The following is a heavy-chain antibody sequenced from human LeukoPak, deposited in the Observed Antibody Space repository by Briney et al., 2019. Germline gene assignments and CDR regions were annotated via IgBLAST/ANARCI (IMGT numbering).Heavy chain of an antibody. V-gene: IGHV3-11*06. CDR3: ARFYYGSGNPTY. D-gene: IGHD3-10*01. J-gene: IGHJ4*02. CDR2: ISSSSSYT. Sequence: PGGSLRLSCAASGFTFSDYYMSWIRQAPGKGLEWVSYISSSSSYTNYADSVKGRFTISRDNAKNSLYLQMNSLRAEDTAVCYCARFYYGSGNPTYWGQGTLVTVSS. CDR1: GFTFSDYY.